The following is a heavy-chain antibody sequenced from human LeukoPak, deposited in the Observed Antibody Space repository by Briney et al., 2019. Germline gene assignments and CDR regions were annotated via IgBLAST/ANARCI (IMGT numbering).Heavy chain of an antibody. V-gene: IGHV3-64*02. Sequence: PGGSLRLSXAASGFRFSYHDMHWVRQAPGKGLEFVSSIGAAGAHTFYADSVKGRFTTSRDNFQSTMYLQMDGLRPEDSAVYYCARELGGTKTGGFDIWGQGTVVTVSS. D-gene: IGHD1-14*01. CDR3: ARELGGTKTGGFDI. J-gene: IGHJ3*02. CDR2: IGAAGAHT. CDR1: GFRFSYHD.